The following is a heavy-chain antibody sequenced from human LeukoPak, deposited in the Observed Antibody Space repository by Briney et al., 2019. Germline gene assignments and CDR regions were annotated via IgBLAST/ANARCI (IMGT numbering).Heavy chain of an antibody. J-gene: IGHJ6*03. CDR2: ISYDGSNK. V-gene: IGHV3-30*03. CDR1: GFTFSTYS. Sequence: GGSLRLSCAASGFTFSTYSMNWVRQAPGKGLEWVAVISYDGSNKYYADSVKGRFTISRDNAKNSLFLQMNSLRAEDTAVYYCARGSGYCGSGNCFSYFYYMDVWGKGTTVTVSS. CDR3: ARGSGYCGSGNCFSYFYYMDV. D-gene: IGHD2-15*01.